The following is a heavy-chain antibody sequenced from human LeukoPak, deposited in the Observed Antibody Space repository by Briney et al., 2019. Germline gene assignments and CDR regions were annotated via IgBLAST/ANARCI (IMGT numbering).Heavy chain of an antibody. D-gene: IGHD2-2*01. CDR3: ARDRGGTSLNWFDP. J-gene: IGHJ5*02. CDR1: GGSISSNY. CDR2: IYTSGST. Sequence: PSETLSLTCTVSGGSISSNYWSWLRHPAGEGLEWIGRIYTSGSTNYNPSLKSRVTMSVDTSKNQFSLKLSSVTAADTAVYYCARDRGGTSLNWFDPWGQGTLVTVSS. V-gene: IGHV4-4*07.